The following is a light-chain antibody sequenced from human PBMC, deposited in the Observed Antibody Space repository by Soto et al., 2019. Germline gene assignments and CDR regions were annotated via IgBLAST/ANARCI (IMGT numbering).Light chain of an antibody. CDR1: QSVSSSY. CDR2: GTS. CDR3: QQFATSPLT. J-gene: IGKJ3*01. Sequence: ETVLTQSPGTLSLSPGERATLSCRASQSVSSSYLAWYQQKPGQAPRLLIYGTSTRATGIPDRFSGSGSGTDFTLTISRLEPEDFAVYYCQQFATSPLTFGPGTKVDFK. V-gene: IGKV3-20*01.